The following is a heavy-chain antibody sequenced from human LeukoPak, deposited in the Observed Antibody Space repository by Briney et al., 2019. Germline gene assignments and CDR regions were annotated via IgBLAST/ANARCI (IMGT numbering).Heavy chain of an antibody. CDR2: INHSGST. Sequence: SETLSLTCAVYGGSFSGYYWSWIRQPPGKGLEWIGEINHSGSTNYNPSLKSRVTISVDTSKSQFSLKLSSVTAADTAIYYCARGGHYGSGNDFRFDPWGQGTLVTVSS. CDR1: GGSFSGYY. D-gene: IGHD3-10*01. J-gene: IGHJ5*02. V-gene: IGHV4-34*01. CDR3: ARGGHYGSGNDFRFDP.